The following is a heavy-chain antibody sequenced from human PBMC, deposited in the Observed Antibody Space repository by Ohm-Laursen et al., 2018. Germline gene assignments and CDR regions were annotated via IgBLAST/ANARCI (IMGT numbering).Heavy chain of an antibody. Sequence: GSLRLSCAASGFTFSGYAMSWVRQAPGKGPEWVSVVTGSGRTTYYRDSVKGRFTISRDNANNSLYLQMNSLRAEDTAMYYCAKDMAYWGQGTLVTVSS. CDR1: GFTFSGYA. CDR2: VTGSGRTT. V-gene: IGHV3-23*01. CDR3: AKDMAY. J-gene: IGHJ4*02. D-gene: IGHD5-24*01.